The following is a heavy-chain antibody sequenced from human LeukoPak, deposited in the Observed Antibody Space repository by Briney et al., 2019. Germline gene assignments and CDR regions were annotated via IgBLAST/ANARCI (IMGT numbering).Heavy chain of an antibody. CDR3: ARGYIGNWFDP. CDR1: GGTFSSYA. D-gene: IGHD1-14*01. Sequence: SVKVSCKAFGGTFSSYAISWVRQAPGQGLEWMGGIIPIFGTANYAQKFQGRVTITADESTSTAYMELSSLRSEDTAVYYCARGYIGNWFDPWGQGTLVTVSS. J-gene: IGHJ5*02. CDR2: IIPIFGTA. V-gene: IGHV1-69*13.